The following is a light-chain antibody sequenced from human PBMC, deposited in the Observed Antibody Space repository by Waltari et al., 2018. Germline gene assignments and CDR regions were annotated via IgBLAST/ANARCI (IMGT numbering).Light chain of an antibody. J-gene: IGKJ1*01. CDR2: GAS. CDR1: QSVRSNY. Sequence: EIVLTQSPGTLSLSPGERATLSCRASQSVRSNYLAWYQQKPGQAPRLLIYGASTRATGIPDRFSGSGSGTDFTLTISRLKPEDFAVYYCQQYGSSLKTFGQGTKVEIK. V-gene: IGKV3-20*01. CDR3: QQYGSSLKT.